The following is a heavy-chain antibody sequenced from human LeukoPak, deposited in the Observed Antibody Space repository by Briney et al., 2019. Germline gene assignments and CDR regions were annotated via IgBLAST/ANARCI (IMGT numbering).Heavy chain of an antibody. CDR3: ARHVSQNDYGDYGDYYYGMDV. J-gene: IGHJ6*02. D-gene: IGHD4-17*01. CDR1: GGSISSYY. V-gene: IGHV4-59*08. Sequence: SETLSLTCTVSGGSISSYYWSWIRQPPGKGLEWIGYIYYGGSTNYNPSLKSRVTISVDTSKNQFSLKLSSVTAADTAVYYCARHVSQNDYGDYGDYYYGMDVWGQGTTVTVSS. CDR2: IYYGGST.